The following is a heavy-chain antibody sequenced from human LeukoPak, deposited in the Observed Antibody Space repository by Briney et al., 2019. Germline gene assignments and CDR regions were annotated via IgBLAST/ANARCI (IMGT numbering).Heavy chain of an antibody. D-gene: IGHD4-23*01. Sequence: ASVKVSCKASGYTFIGYYMHWVRQAPGQGLEWMGWINPNSGDTKYAQKFQGRVSMTRDTSISTTYMELSRLTSDDTAVYYCARGPDYGGTIDYWGQGTLVTVSS. V-gene: IGHV1-2*02. CDR1: GYTFIGYY. CDR3: ARGPDYGGTIDY. J-gene: IGHJ4*02. CDR2: INPNSGDT.